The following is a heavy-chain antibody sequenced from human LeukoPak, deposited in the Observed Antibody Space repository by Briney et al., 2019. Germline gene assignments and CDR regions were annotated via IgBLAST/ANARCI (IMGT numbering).Heavy chain of an antibody. V-gene: IGHV1-2*02. CDR2: INPNSGGT. D-gene: IGHD4-17*01. CDR3: SREGDYGDYGRLGYFDL. CDR1: GYTFTGYF. Sequence: ASVKVSCKTSGYTFTGYFMHWVRQAPGQGLEWMGWINPNSGGTNYAQKFQGRVTMTRDTSISTAYMELTRLRSDDTAMYYCSREGDYGDYGRLGYFDLWGRGTLVTVSS. J-gene: IGHJ2*01.